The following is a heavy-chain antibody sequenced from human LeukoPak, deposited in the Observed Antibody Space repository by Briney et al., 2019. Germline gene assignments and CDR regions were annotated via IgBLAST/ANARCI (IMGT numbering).Heavy chain of an antibody. V-gene: IGHV3-21*01. Sequence: PGGSLRLSCAASGFTFSTYSMHWVRQAPGKGLEWVSSISSSYIYYADSVKGRFTISRDNAKNSLYLQMNSLRAEDTAVYYCARDRTIRPHWGQGTLVTVSS. D-gene: IGHD3-9*01. J-gene: IGHJ4*02. CDR2: ISSSYI. CDR3: ARDRTIRPH. CDR1: GFTFSTYS.